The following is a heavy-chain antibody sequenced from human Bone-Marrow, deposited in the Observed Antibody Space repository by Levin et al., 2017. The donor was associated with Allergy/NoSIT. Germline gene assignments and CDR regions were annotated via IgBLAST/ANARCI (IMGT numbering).Heavy chain of an antibody. CDR2: ISYDGSTK. V-gene: IGHV3-30*18. J-gene: IGHJ4*02. CDR1: GFTFNDYG. CDR3: VKDDRRYGTGWYRPGDY. Sequence: SCAASGFTFNDYGLHWVRQAPGKGLEWLAVISYDGSTKFYVDSVKGRFTISRDNSKNTVFLQMNSLRTEDTAVCDWVKDDRRYGTGWYRPGDYWGQGTLVTVSS. D-gene: IGHD6-19*01.